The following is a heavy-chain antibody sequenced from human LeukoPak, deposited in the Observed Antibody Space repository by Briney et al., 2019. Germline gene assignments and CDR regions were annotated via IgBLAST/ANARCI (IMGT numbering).Heavy chain of an antibody. D-gene: IGHD7-27*01. CDR3: ARDYNWGVDY. CDR2: ISGSGGST. V-gene: IGHV3-23*01. CDR1: GFTFSSYA. J-gene: IGHJ4*02. Sequence: GGSLRLSCAASGFTFSSYAMSWVRQAPGKGLEWVSAISGSGGSTYYADSVKGRFTISRDNSKNTLYLQMNSLRVEDTAVYYCARDYNWGVDYWGQGTLVTVSS.